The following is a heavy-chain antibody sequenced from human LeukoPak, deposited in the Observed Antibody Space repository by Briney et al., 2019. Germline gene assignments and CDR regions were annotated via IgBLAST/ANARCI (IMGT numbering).Heavy chain of an antibody. Sequence: GASVKVSCKASGYTFTSYDINWVRQATGQGLEWMGWMNPNSGNTGYSQKFQGRVTMTRNTSISTAYMELSSLRSEDTAVYYCARGRYSSSWYANPKFDYWGQGTLVTVSS. CDR1: GYTFTSYD. CDR3: ARGRYSSSWYANPKFDY. V-gene: IGHV1-8*01. CDR2: MNPNSGNT. D-gene: IGHD6-13*01. J-gene: IGHJ4*02.